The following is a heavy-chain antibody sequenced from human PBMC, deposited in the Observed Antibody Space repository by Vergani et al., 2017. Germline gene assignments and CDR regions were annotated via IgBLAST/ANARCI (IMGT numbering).Heavy chain of an antibody. CDR3: AKDRTMYSSSWFDY. CDR2: ISWNSGSI. Sequence: VQLVESGGGLVKPGGSLRLSCAASGFTFSDYYMSWIRQAPGKGLEWVSGISWNSGSIGYADSVKGRFTISRDNAKNSLYLQMNSLRAEDTALYYCAKDRTMYSSSWFDYWGQGTLVTVSS. D-gene: IGHD6-13*01. V-gene: IGHV3-9*01. J-gene: IGHJ4*02. CDR1: GFTFSDYY.